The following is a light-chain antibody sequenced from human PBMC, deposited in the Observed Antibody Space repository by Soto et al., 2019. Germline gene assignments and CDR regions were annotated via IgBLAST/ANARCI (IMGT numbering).Light chain of an antibody. CDR2: GDN. Sequence: QSVLTQSPSASGTPGQRVTMSCSGSRSNIGSNSVSWYQQLPGTVPKLLIYGDNQRPSGVPDRFSGSKSGTSASLAISGLRSEDEAVYYCAVWDDSLSGPVFGGGTKVTVL. V-gene: IGLV1-47*02. J-gene: IGLJ2*01. CDR1: RSNIGSNS. CDR3: AVWDDSLSGPV.